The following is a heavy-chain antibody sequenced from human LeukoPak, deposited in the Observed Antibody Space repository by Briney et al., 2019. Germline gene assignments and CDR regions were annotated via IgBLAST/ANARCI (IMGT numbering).Heavy chain of an antibody. CDR3: ARDLHRVVVRGVPHYYYYMDV. V-gene: IGHV1-24*01. D-gene: IGHD3-10*01. CDR2: FDPEVGKT. J-gene: IGHJ6*03. CDR1: GYTLTELS. Sequence: ASVKVSCKVSGYTLTELSMHWVRQAPGKGLEWMGGFDPEVGKTIYAQKLQGRVTMTTDTSTSTAYMELRSLRSDDTAVYYCARDLHRVVVRGVPHYYYYMDVWGKGTTVTISS.